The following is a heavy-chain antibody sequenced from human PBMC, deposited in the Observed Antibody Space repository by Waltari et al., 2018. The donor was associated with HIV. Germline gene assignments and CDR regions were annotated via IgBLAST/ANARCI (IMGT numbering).Heavy chain of an antibody. D-gene: IGHD2-21*02. CDR3: AKDRGLSGDYGDYYFGADV. V-gene: IGHV3-23*01. CDR1: GITASSHS. Sequence: EVHLLESGVDLVPPGGPLRLACDASGITASSHSVRLFRRAPGTGREWVSSIRGGGENTCYAESVRGRFTISRDNSKSTLYLQMSRLTVEDTAVYFCAKDRGLSGDYGDYYFGADVWGQGTTVTVSS. J-gene: IGHJ6*02. CDR2: IRGGGENT.